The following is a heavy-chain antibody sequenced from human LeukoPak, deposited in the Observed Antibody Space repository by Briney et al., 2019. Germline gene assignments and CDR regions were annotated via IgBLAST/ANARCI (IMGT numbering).Heavy chain of an antibody. D-gene: IGHD6-19*01. V-gene: IGHV3-21*01. CDR1: GFTFSSYS. CDR3: AKDSQWLGTHYYYMDV. J-gene: IGHJ6*03. CDR2: ISSSSSYI. Sequence: HGGSLRLSCAASGFTFSSYSMNWVRQAPGKGLEWVSSISSSSSYIYYADSVKGRFTISRDNAKNSLYLQMNSLRAEDTAVYYCAKDSQWLGTHYYYMDVWGKGTTVTISS.